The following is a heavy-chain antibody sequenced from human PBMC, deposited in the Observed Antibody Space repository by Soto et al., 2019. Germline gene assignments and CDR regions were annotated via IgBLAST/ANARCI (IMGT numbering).Heavy chain of an antibody. CDR1: GFTFSSDA. J-gene: IGHJ2*01. Sequence: GGSLRLSCAASGFTFSSDAMGWVRQAAGKGLEWVSAISGSGGNTYYADSVKGRFTISRDNSKNTLDLQMNSLRVEDTAIYYCAKESQPYGWWYFDLWGRGTLVTVSS. V-gene: IGHV3-23*01. D-gene: IGHD4-17*01. CDR2: ISGSGGNT. CDR3: AKESQPYGWWYFDL.